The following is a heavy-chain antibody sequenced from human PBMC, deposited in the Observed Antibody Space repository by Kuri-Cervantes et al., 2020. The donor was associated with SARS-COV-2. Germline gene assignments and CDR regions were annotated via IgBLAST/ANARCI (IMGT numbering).Heavy chain of an antibody. CDR3: AAPITGTTDYYYYYGMDV. CDR1: GFTFTRSV. V-gene: IGHV1-58*02. CDR2: IVVGSGNT. D-gene: IGHD1-7*01. J-gene: IGHJ6*02. Sequence: SVKVSCKASGFTFTRSVMQWVRQARGQRLEWIGWIVVGSGNTNYAQKFQERVTITRDMSTSTAYMELSSLRSEDTAVYYCAAPITGTTDYYYYYGMDVWGQGTTVTVSS.